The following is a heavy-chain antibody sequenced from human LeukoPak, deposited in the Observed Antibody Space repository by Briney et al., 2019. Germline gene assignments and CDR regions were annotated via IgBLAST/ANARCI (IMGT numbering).Heavy chain of an antibody. CDR1: GFTFSSYW. CDR3: ARPPYREGYSGSYFGY. CDR2: IKQDGSEK. D-gene: IGHD1-26*01. V-gene: IGHV3-7*01. Sequence: GGSLRLSCAASGFTFSSYWMSWVRQAPGKGLEWVANIKQDGSEKYYVDSVKGRFTTSRDNAKNSLYLQMNSLRAEDTAVYYCARPPYREGYSGSYFGYWGQGTLVTVSS. J-gene: IGHJ4*02.